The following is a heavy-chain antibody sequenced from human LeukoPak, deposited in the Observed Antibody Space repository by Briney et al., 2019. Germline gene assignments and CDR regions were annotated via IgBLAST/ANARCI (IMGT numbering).Heavy chain of an antibody. CDR3: AKEDSRRGLDY. CDR2: ISWDGGST. Sequence: GGSLRLSCAASGFTFDDYTMHWVRHAPGKGLEWVSLISWDGGSTYYADSVKGRFTISRDNSKNSLYLQMNSLRTEDTALYYCAKEDSRRGLDYWGQGTLVTVSS. CDR1: GFTFDDYT. J-gene: IGHJ4*02. D-gene: IGHD5-24*01. V-gene: IGHV3-43*01.